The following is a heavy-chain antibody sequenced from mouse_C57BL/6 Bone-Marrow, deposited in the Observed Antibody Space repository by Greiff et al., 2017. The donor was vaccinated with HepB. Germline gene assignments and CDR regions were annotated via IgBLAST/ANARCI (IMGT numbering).Heavy chain of an antibody. Sequence: QVQLQQSGAELVKPGASVKMSCTASGYTFTTYPIEWMKQNHGKSLEWIGNFHPYNDDTKYNEKFKGKATLTVEKSSSTVYLELSRLTSDDSAVYYGARPGRGSSWSYWYFDVWGTGTTVTVSS. CDR1: GYTFTTYP. V-gene: IGHV1-47*01. CDR3: ARPGRGSSWSYWYFDV. J-gene: IGHJ1*03. D-gene: IGHD1-1*01. CDR2: FHPYNDDT.